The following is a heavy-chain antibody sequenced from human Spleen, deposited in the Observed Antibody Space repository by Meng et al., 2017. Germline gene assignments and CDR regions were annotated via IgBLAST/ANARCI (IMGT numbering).Heavy chain of an antibody. V-gene: IGHV4-38-2*01. CDR2: IYQSGST. Sequence: GSLRLSCAVSGYSITGSYNWGWIRQSPGKGLEWIGSIYQSGSTYYNPSLKSRVTMSADTSKNQFSLKLGSVTAADTAVYYCARGPAGYSSSWSFYYYGMDVWGQGTTVTVSS. CDR3: ARGPAGYSSSWSFYYYGMDV. CDR1: GYSITGSYN. J-gene: IGHJ6*02. D-gene: IGHD6-13*01.